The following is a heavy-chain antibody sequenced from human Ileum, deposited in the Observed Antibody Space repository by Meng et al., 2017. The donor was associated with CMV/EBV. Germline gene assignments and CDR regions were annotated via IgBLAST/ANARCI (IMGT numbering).Heavy chain of an antibody. CDR2: ISSSGSI. V-gene: IGHV4-4*07. Sequence: VRVQESGPGLVKPSEPLSLTCTVTDGSISYYYWSWIRQSADKGLEWIGRISSSGSINYNPSLESRLTLSVDTSKKQLSLKLSSVTAADTAVYYCARAEADTGNFEYWGQGTLVTVSS. D-gene: IGHD6-19*01. CDR1: DGSISYYY. CDR3: ARAEADTGNFEY. J-gene: IGHJ4*02.